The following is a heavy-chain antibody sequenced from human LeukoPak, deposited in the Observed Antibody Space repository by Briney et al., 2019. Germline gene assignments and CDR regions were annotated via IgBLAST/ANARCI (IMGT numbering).Heavy chain of an antibody. V-gene: IGHV4-59*01. CDR3: ARVFAAPDY. J-gene: IGHJ4*02. CDR1: GSSISSYY. D-gene: IGHD6-25*01. Sequence: SETLSLTGTVLGSSISSYYWSWIRQPPGKGLEWIGYIYYSGSTTYNPPLKSRVTISVDTSKNQFSLKLSSVTAADTAVYYCARVFAAPDYWGQGTLVTVSS. CDR2: IYYSGST.